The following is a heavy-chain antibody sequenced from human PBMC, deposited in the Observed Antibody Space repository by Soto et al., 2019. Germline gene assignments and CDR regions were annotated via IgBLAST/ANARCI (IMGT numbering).Heavy chain of an antibody. Sequence: PGGSLRLSCAASGITMSTYPMSWVRQAPGKGLDWVSGISGSGDRTYYADSAKGRFAISKDISRNSLSLQLDSLGVEDTAVYFCVKDDGGYPSTAPHWGQGTLVTVSS. D-gene: IGHD3-22*01. CDR1: GITMSTYP. V-gene: IGHV3-23*01. J-gene: IGHJ4*02. CDR3: VKDDGGYPSTAPH. CDR2: ISGSGDRT.